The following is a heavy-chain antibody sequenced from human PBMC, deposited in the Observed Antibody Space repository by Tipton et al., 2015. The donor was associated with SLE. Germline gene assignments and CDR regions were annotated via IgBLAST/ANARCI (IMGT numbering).Heavy chain of an antibody. D-gene: IGHD4/OR15-4a*01. V-gene: IGHV3-11*01. CDR2: ISRGGSTI. CDR1: GFTFSDFS. Sequence: SLRLSCVASGFTFSDFSMSWIRQAPGKGLEWVSYISRGGSTIYYADSVKGRSTISGDSARNSLYLQMNNLRGEDTAVYYCARGYDYGATVDVWGRGTMVTVSS. J-gene: IGHJ3*01. CDR3: ARGYDYGATVDV.